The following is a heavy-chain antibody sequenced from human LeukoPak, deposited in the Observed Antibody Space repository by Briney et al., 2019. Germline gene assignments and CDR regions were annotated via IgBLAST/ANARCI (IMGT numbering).Heavy chain of an antibody. CDR2: IWYDGSNK. Sequence: GGSLRLSCAASGFTFSSYGMPWVRQAPGKGLEWVAVIWYDGSNKYYADSVKGRFTIARDNSNNMLYLQMNSLRAEDTAVYYCARDRGKWNYVSPFDKWGQGTLVTVSS. D-gene: IGHD1-7*01. J-gene: IGHJ4*02. CDR3: ARDRGKWNYVSPFDK. V-gene: IGHV3-33*01. CDR1: GFTFSSYG.